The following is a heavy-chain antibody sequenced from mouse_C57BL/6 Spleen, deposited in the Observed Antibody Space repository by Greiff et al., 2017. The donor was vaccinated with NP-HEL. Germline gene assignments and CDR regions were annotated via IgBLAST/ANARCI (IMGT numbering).Heavy chain of an antibody. CDR2: IDPSDSYT. Sequence: QVQLQQPGAELVKPGASVKLSCKASGYTFTSYWMQWVKQRPGQGLEWIGEIDPSDSYTNYNQKFKGKATLTVDPSSSTAYMQLSSLTSEDSAVYYCARGDYDGGGYYFDYWGQGTTLTVSS. J-gene: IGHJ2*01. D-gene: IGHD2-4*01. CDR1: GYTFTSYW. CDR3: ARGDYDGGGYYFDY. V-gene: IGHV1-50*01.